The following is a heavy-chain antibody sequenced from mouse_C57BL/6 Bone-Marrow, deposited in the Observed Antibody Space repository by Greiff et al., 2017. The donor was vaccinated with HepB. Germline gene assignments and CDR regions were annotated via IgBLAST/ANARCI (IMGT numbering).Heavy chain of an antibody. J-gene: IGHJ4*01. CDR1: GYTFTSYW. D-gene: IGHD3-2*02. CDR2: IDPSDSYT. CDR3: ARDSSGLYAMDY. V-gene: IGHV1-50*01. Sequence: QVHVKQPGAELVKPGASVKLSCKASGYTFTSYWMQWVKQRPGQGLEWIGEIDPSDSYTNYNQKFKGKATLTVDTSSSTAYMQLSSLTSEDSAVYYGARDSSGLYAMDYWGQGTSVTVSS.